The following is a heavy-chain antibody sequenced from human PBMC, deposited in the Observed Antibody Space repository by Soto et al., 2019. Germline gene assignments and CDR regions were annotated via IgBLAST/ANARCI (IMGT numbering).Heavy chain of an antibody. D-gene: IGHD3-10*01. V-gene: IGHV3-66*01. CDR3: ARGGTMALDY. J-gene: IGHJ4*02. Sequence: EVQLVESGGGLVQPGGSLRLSCAASGFTVSSNYMSWVRQAPGKGLEWVSVIYSGGSTYYADSVKGRFTLSRDSSKTTLYLQMNSLRAGDTAVYYCARGGTMALDYWGQGTLVTVSS. CDR1: GFTVSSNY. CDR2: IYSGGST.